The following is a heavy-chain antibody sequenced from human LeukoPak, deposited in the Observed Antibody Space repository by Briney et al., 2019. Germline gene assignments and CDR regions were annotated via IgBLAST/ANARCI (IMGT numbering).Heavy chain of an antibody. Sequence: ASVKVSCKASGYTFTGYYMHWVRQAPGQGLEWMGWINPNSGGTNYAQKFQGWVTMTRDTSISTAYMELSRLRSDDTAVYYCAREGSIAAVEYYYGMDVWGQGTTVTVSS. CDR3: AREGSIAAVEYYYGMDV. J-gene: IGHJ6*02. CDR2: INPNSGGT. V-gene: IGHV1-2*04. D-gene: IGHD6-13*01. CDR1: GYTFTGYY.